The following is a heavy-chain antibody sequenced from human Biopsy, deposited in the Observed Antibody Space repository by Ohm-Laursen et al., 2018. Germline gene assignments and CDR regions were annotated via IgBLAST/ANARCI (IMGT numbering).Heavy chain of an antibody. CDR3: AKGGYCTTSSCYMDLDY. CDR1: RFTFTNYA. V-gene: IGHV3-23*01. Sequence: SLRLSCTASRFTFTNYAMHWVRQAPGKGLEWVSTISGSGGNTYYADSVRGRFTVSRDGSKSTLYLQMSSLSAEDTAFYYCAKGGYCTTSSCYMDLDYWGQGTLVTVSS. J-gene: IGHJ4*02. D-gene: IGHD2-2*02. CDR2: ISGSGGNT.